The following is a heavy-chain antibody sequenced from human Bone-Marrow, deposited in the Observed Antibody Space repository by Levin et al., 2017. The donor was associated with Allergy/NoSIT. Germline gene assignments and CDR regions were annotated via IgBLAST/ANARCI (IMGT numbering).Heavy chain of an antibody. CDR3: ARHRSPGGGYSCYAWGNY. CDR1: GGSISSNNYY. V-gene: IGHV4-39*01. CDR2: IYYSGIT. Sequence: PGGSLRLSCTVSGGSISSNNYYWGWIRQPPGKGLEWIGTIYYSGITYYNPSLKSRVTISVDTSKNQYSLRLSSVTAADTAVYYCARHRSPGGGYSCYAWGNYWGQGTLVTVSS. D-gene: IGHD5-12*01. J-gene: IGHJ4*02.